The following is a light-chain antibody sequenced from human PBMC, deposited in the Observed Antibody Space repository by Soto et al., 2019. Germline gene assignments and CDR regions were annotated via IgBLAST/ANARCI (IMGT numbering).Light chain of an antibody. CDR2: DAS. CDR3: QQRSVWPT. J-gene: IGKJ4*01. Sequence: IVLTQSPATLSLSPGERATLSCRASQRVSSYLAWYQQKGGQAPRLLIYDASSRAPGIPARFSGSGSRTDFTLTISSLEPEDFAVYYCQQRSVWPTFGGGTKVEIK. V-gene: IGKV3-11*01. CDR1: QRVSSY.